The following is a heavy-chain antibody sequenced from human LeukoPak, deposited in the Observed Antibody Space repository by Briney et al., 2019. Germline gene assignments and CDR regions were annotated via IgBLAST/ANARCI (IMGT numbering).Heavy chain of an antibody. V-gene: IGHV3-20*01. CDR2: INWNGGST. J-gene: IGHJ6*03. Sequence: RSGGSLRLSCAASGFTFDDYGMSCVRQAPGKGLEGVSGINWNGGSTGYADSVKGRFTISRDNAKNSLYLQMNSLRAEDTALYHCARAPRTVYYYYMDVWGKGTTVTISS. D-gene: IGHD4-17*01. CDR1: GFTFDDYG. CDR3: ARAPRTVYYYYMDV.